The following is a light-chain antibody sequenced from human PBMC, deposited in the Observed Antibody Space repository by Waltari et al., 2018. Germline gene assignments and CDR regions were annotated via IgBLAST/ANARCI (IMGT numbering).Light chain of an antibody. J-gene: IGLJ1*01. CDR3: SSRDSGAHRHV. V-gene: IGLV3-19*01. Sequence: SSELTQDPAVSVALGQTVRITCPGHSLRSYYATWYQQKAGQAPILVIYGQNNRPSGIPDRFSGSYSGRTASLTITGAQAEDEADYYCSSRDSGAHRHVFGTGTKVTVL. CDR2: GQN. CDR1: SLRSYY.